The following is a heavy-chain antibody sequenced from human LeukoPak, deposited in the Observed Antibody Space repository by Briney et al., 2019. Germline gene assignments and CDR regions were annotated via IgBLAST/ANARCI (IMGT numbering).Heavy chain of an antibody. CDR3: AKGYYDSSGGGFDY. CDR2: ITWNSGTI. Sequence: GGSLRLSCAASGFSFDDYAVHWVRQAPGKGLEWVSGITWNSGTIGYADSVKGRFTISRDNAKNSLYLQMNSLRPEDTALYFCAKGYYDSSGGGFDYWGQGTLVTVSS. V-gene: IGHV3-9*01. J-gene: IGHJ4*02. D-gene: IGHD3-22*01. CDR1: GFSFDDYA.